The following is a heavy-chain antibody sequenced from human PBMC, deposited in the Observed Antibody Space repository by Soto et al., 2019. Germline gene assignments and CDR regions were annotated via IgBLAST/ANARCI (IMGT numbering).Heavy chain of an antibody. Sequence: QVQLQESGPGLVKPSETLSLTCTVSGGSISSYYWSWIRQPPGKGREGIGYIYYSGSTNYNPSLNRRITISVATSNTQFARKLSCVDGAETARNYCARAALCSRPSCYASGEDDYYYYGMDVWGQGTTVTVSS. CDR1: GGSISSYY. V-gene: IGHV4-59*01. CDR2: IYYSGST. CDR3: ARAALCSRPSCYASGEDDYYYYGMDV. D-gene: IGHD2-2*01. J-gene: IGHJ6*02.